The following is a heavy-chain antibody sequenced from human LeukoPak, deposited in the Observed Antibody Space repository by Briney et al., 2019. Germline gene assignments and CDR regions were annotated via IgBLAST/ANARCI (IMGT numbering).Heavy chain of an antibody. Sequence: SVKVSCKASGGTFSSYAISWVRQAPGQGLEWMGGIIPIFGTANYAQKFQGRVTMTRDTSTSIVYMDLSSLRSEDTAVYYCAKAPRNSSTMLDYWGQGTLLTVSS. V-gene: IGHV1-69*05. CDR1: GGTFSSYA. D-gene: IGHD6-13*01. J-gene: IGHJ4*02. CDR2: IIPIFGTA. CDR3: AKAPRNSSTMLDY.